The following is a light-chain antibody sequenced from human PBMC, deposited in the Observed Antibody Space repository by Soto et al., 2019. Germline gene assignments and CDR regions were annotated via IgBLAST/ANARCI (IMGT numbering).Light chain of an antibody. V-gene: IGKV3-20*01. CDR1: QSVANSY. J-gene: IGKJ2*01. CDR2: DAS. Sequence: EIVLTQFPGTLSMSPGDRVTLSCRASQSVANSYLAWYQQKPGQAPRLLIFDASRRPTGIQDRFSGSRSGTDFPLTISRLEPEDFAVYYCQQYSRFPQTFGQGTKL. CDR3: QQYSRFPQT.